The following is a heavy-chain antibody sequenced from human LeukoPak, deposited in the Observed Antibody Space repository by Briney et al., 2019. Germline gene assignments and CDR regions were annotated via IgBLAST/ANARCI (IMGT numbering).Heavy chain of an antibody. CDR2: IYSSGST. D-gene: IGHD3-10*01. CDR3: ATPGGYGSGSYP. V-gene: IGHV4-4*07. CDR1: GGSISSYY. Sequence: SETLSLTCTVSGGSISSYYWSWIRQPAGKGLEWIGRIYSSGSTNYNSSLKSRVIMSVDTSKNQFSLKLTSVTAADTAVYYCATPGGYGSGSYPWGQGTLVTVSS. J-gene: IGHJ5*02.